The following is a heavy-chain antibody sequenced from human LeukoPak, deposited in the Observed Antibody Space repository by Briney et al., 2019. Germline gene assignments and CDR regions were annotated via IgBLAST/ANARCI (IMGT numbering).Heavy chain of an antibody. Sequence: PSETLSLTCAVYGGSFSGYYWSWIRQPPGKGLEWIGEINHSGSTNYNPSLKSRVTISVDTSKNQFSLKLSSVTAADTAVYYCARGRGYSYGSFDYWGQGTLVTVSS. CDR2: INHSGST. V-gene: IGHV4-34*01. J-gene: IGHJ4*02. D-gene: IGHD5-18*01. CDR1: GGSFSGYY. CDR3: ARGRGYSYGSFDY.